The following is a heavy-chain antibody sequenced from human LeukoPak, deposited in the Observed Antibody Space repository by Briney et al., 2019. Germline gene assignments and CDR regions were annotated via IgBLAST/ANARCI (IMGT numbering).Heavy chain of an antibody. J-gene: IGHJ4*02. CDR2: TSTHNGNK. CDR1: GYTFTNCG. Sequence: ASVKVSCKACGYTFTNCGFSWVRQAPGQGLEWMGWTSTHNGNKMYAQSLQGRVTVTTDTSTSTTYMELTSLRSDDTAVYYFARDLRRGCYYNGHYLDFWGQGTLVTVSS. D-gene: IGHD3-10*01. V-gene: IGHV1-18*01. CDR3: ARDLRRGCYYNGHYLDF.